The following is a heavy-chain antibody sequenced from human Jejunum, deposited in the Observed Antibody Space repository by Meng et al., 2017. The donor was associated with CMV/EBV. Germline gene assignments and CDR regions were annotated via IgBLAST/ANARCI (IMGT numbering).Heavy chain of an antibody. J-gene: IGHJ6*02. CDR2: IYSGGGI. V-gene: IGHV3-66*02. D-gene: IGHD3-3*01. CDR3: AIDFWSGYYRYGMDG. Sequence: SGLTVSSNNMTWVRQAPGKGLEWVSLIYSGGGIYYAGSVKGRFTISRDISKNTVYLQMNSLRAEDTAVYYCAIDFWSGYYRYGMDGWGQGTTVTVSS. CDR1: GLTVSSNN.